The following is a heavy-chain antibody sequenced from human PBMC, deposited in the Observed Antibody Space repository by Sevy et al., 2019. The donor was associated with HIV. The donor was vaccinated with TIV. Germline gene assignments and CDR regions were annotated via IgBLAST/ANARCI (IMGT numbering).Heavy chain of an antibody. CDR2: IYTSGST. CDR3: ARESGDCSRTSCYEGVFDY. D-gene: IGHD2-2*01. CDR1: GGSISSGNYY. J-gene: IGHJ4*02. V-gene: IGHV4-61*02. Sequence: SETLSLTCTVSGGSISSGNYYWSCIRQPAGKGLAWIGRIYTSGSTIYNPSLQSRVTISVDTSKNQFSLKLSSVTAADTAVHYCARESGDCSRTSCYEGVFDYWGQGTLVTVSS.